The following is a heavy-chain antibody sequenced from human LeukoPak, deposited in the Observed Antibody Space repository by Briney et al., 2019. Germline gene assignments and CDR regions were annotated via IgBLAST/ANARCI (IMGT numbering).Heavy chain of an antibody. V-gene: IGHV3-30*02. CDR3: AKDGRWVEHHFDY. CDR1: GFTFSSYG. CDR2: IWYDGSNK. J-gene: IGHJ4*02. D-gene: IGHD5-24*01. Sequence: PGGSLRLSCAASGFTFSSYGMHWVRQAPGKGVEWVAFIWYDGSNKYYADSVKGRFTIPRDNSKKTLYLQMNSLRAEDTAVYYCAKDGRWVEHHFDYWGQGALVTVSS.